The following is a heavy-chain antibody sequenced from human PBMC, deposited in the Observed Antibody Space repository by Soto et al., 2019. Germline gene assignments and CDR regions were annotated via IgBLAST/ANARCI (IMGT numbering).Heavy chain of an antibody. Sequence: ASVKVSCKASGYTFTSYAMHWVRQAPGQRLEWMGWINAGNGNTKYSQKFQGRVTITRDTSASTAYMELSSLRSEDTAVYYCARDECSSTSCYYYYYYMDVWAKGPRSPSP. CDR3: ARDECSSTSCYYYYYYMDV. CDR1: GYTFTSYA. J-gene: IGHJ6*03. CDR2: INAGNGNT. D-gene: IGHD2-2*01. V-gene: IGHV1-3*01.